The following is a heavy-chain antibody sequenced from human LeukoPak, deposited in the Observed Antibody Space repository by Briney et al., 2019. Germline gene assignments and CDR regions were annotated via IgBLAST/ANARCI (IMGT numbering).Heavy chain of an antibody. CDR2: ISDGGST. D-gene: IGHD2-15*01. Sequence: GGSLRLSCAASGFTVSSNYMSWVRQAPGKGLEWVSVISDGGSTSYADSVKGRFTISRDKSKNTLSLQMNSLRAEDTAVYYCAQQVGYCSSGSCYFTYWGQGTLVTVSS. J-gene: IGHJ1*01. V-gene: IGHV3-53*01. CDR3: AQQVGYCSSGSCYFTY. CDR1: GFTVSSNY.